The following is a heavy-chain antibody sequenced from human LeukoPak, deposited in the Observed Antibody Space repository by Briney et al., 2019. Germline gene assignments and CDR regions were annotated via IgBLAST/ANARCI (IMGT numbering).Heavy chain of an antibody. D-gene: IGHD2-2*01. CDR2: IHISGST. J-gene: IGHJ4*02. CDR1: GGSISSDY. CDR3: AKLVPTATYVDFDK. V-gene: IGHV4-4*07. Sequence: SETLSLTCNVSGGSISSDYWSWIRQPAGKGLEWIGRIHISGSTNYNPSLKSRVTMSVDTSKNQFSLKLSSVTAADTAVYYCAKLVPTATYVDFDKWGQGTLVTVSS.